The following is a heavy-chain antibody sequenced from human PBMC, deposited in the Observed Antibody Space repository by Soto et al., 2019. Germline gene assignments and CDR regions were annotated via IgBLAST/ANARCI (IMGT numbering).Heavy chain of an antibody. CDR2: IKSKADGETT. Sequence: GGSLRLSCAVSGFTFSDAWMTWVRQAPGKGLEWVGRIKSKADGETTDYAAAVEGRFTISRDHSKNTLYLQMGSLKTEDTAVYFCTTVRTAMIVAVFDNWGQGTPVTVSS. CDR1: GFTFSDAW. V-gene: IGHV3-15*01. J-gene: IGHJ4*02. CDR3: TTVRTAMIVAVFDN. D-gene: IGHD3-22*01.